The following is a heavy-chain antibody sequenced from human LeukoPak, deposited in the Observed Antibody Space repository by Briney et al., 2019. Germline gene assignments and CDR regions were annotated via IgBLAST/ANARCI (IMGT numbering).Heavy chain of an antibody. J-gene: IGHJ5*02. V-gene: IGHV1-18*01. Sequence: ASVKVSCKASGYTFTSYGISWVRQAPGQGLEWMGWISAYNGNTKYAQKLQGRVTMTTDTSTSTAYMELRSLRSDDTAVYYCARDFCSSTSCYTFSWFDPWGQGTLVTVSS. D-gene: IGHD2-2*02. CDR2: ISAYNGNT. CDR3: ARDFCSSTSCYTFSWFDP. CDR1: GYTFTSYG.